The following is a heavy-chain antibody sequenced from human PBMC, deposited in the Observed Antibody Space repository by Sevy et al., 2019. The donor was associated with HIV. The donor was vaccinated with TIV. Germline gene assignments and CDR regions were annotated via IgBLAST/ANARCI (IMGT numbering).Heavy chain of an antibody. CDR1: GGSISSYY. V-gene: IGHV4-59*01. Sequence: SETLSLTCTVSGGSISSYYWSWIRQPPGKGLEWIGHIYYSGSTNYNPSLKSRVTISVDTSKNQFSLKLSSVTAADTAVYYCARDHYYGSGSYYPYGMDVWGQGTTVTVSS. J-gene: IGHJ6*02. D-gene: IGHD3-10*01. CDR2: IYYSGST. CDR3: ARDHYYGSGSYYPYGMDV.